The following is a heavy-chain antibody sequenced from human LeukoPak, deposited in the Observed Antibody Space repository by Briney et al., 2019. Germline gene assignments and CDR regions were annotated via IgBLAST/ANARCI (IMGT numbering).Heavy chain of an antibody. V-gene: IGHV1-46*01. Sequence: ASVKVSCKASGYTFTSYFMHWVRQAPGQGLDWMGIIDPSGGSTSYAQKFQGRVTMTRDTSTSTVYMELSSLRSEDTAVYYCARDSADYGDYDYWGQGTLVTVSS. D-gene: IGHD4-17*01. CDR1: GYTFTSYF. J-gene: IGHJ4*02. CDR3: ARDSADYGDYDY. CDR2: IDPSGGST.